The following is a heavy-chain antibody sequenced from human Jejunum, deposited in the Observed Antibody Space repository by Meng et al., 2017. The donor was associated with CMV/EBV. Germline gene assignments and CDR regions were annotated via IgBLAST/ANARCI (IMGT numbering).Heavy chain of an antibody. CDR1: CYTFSNYG. CDR2: ISPYNDNA. CDR3: ARVFGVAYFDS. D-gene: IGHD3-3*01. J-gene: IGHJ4*02. V-gene: IGHV1-18*01. Sequence: KASCYTFSNYGFTWLRRAPGQGLEWMGYISPYNDNANYAQKFQGRVTMTRDTSTSTAYMELRSLRADDTAVYYCARVFGVAYFDSWGQGTLVTVSS.